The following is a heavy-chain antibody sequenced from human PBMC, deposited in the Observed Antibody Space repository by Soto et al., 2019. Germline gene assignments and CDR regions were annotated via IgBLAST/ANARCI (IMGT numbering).Heavy chain of an antibody. CDR2: INHSGST. CDR3: ARDKITGLFDY. CDR1: GGSFSAYD. D-gene: IGHD2-8*02. J-gene: IGHJ4*02. V-gene: IGHV4-34*01. Sequence: QVQLQQWGAGLLKPSETLSLTCAVYGGSFSAYDWTWLRQPPGTGLEWIGEINHSGSTNYNPSLKSRVTISVDTSKNQFSLKLTSVTAADTAVYYCARDKITGLFDYWGQGTLVTVSS.